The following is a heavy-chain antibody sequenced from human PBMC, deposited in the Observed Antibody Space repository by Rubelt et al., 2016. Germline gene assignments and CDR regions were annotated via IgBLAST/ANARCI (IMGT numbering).Heavy chain of an antibody. V-gene: IGHV4-34*01. CDR2: IYYSGST. CDR3: ATSPKLEDAFDI. J-gene: IGHJ3*02. D-gene: IGHD3-10*01. CDR1: GGSFSGYY. Sequence: QVQLQQWGAGLLKPSETLSLTCAVYGGSFSGYYWTWIRQPPGKGLEWIGYIYYSGSTNYNPSLKSRVTISVDTYKNQFSLKLGSVTAADTAVYYCATSPKLEDAFDIWGQGTMVTVSS.